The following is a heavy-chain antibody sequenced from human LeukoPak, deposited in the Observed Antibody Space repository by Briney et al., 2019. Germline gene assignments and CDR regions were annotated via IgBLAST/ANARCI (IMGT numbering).Heavy chain of an antibody. J-gene: IGHJ4*02. Sequence: GGSLRLSCAASGFTFTNYVMTWVRQAPGKGLEWVSGISVSGSNTYYADSVKGRFTISRDNSKDTLSLQMNSLRVEDSAIYYCASRKEYTVSSVYYWGRGILVTVSS. CDR2: ISVSGSNT. CDR3: ASRKEYTVSSVYY. D-gene: IGHD5/OR15-5a*01. V-gene: IGHV3-23*01. CDR1: GFTFTNYV.